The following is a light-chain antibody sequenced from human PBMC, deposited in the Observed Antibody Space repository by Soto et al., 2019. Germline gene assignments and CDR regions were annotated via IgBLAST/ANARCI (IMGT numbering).Light chain of an antibody. V-gene: IGKV3-15*01. J-gene: IGKJ5*01. CDR2: GAS. CDR1: QSVSSN. Sequence: EIVLTQSPGNLSLSPGERATLSFRASQSVSSNLAWYQQKPGQAPRLLIYGASTRATGIPARFSGSGSGTEFTLTISSLQSEDFAVYYCQQYNNWPPITFGQGTRLEIK. CDR3: QQYNNWPPIT.